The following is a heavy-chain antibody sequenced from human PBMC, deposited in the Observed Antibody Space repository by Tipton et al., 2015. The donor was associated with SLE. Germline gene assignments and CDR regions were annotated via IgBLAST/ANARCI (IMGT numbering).Heavy chain of an antibody. CDR2: ISGSGGST. CDR3: AKDRSGSVTPYDAFDI. Sequence: SLRLSCAASGFTFNNYAMSWVRQAPGKGLEWVSGISGSGGSTYYADSVKGRFTISRDNSKNTVYLQMNSLRADDTAVYFCAKDRSGSVTPYDAFDIWGQGTKVTVSS. D-gene: IGHD4-17*01. J-gene: IGHJ3*02. V-gene: IGHV3-23*01. CDR1: GFTFNNYA.